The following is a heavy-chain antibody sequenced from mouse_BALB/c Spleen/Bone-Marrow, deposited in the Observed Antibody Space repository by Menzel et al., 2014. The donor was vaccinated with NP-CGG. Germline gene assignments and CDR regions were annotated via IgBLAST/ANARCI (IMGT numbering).Heavy chain of an antibody. CDR1: GFDFSRFW. D-gene: IGHD1-2*01. V-gene: IGHV4-1*02. CDR3: ARLGYYGSFAF. CDR2: INPDSSTI. Sequence: EVQRVESGGGLVQPGGSLKLSCAASGFDFSRFWMSWVRQAPGKGLEWIGEINPDSSTINYTPSLKGKFIISRDNAKNTLYLQMSKVRSEDTALYYCARLGYYGSFAFWGQGTLVTVSA. J-gene: IGHJ3*01.